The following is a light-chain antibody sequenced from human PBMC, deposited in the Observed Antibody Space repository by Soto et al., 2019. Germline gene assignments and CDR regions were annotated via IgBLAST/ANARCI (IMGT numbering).Light chain of an antibody. V-gene: IGLV5-37*01. CDR3: MIWPSKAV. Sequence: QLVLTQPPSSSASPGEYARLTCTLPSDINVGDFNIYWFQQRPGSPPSYLLYYYSDSDKGQGTGVPSRFSGSKDASANAGVLLISGLQSEDEADYYCMIWPSKAVFGGGTKVTVL. J-gene: IGLJ3*02. CDR1: SDINVGDFN. CDR2: YYSDSDK.